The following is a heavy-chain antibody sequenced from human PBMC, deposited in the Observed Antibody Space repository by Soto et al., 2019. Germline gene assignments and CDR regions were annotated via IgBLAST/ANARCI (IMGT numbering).Heavy chain of an antibody. CDR2: SYHSGST. V-gene: IGHV4-4*03. CDR3: ARAIPNYYGSGSALNWFDP. CDR1: GGPISSRTL. Sequence: PDALFLKGSLSGGPISSRTLCRWGRQQPAKGLEWIGDSYHSGSTNYNPSLKSRVTISVDTSKNQFSLKLSSVTAADTAVYYCARAIPNYYGSGSALNWFDPWGQGTLVTVSS. J-gene: IGHJ5*02. D-gene: IGHD3-10*01.